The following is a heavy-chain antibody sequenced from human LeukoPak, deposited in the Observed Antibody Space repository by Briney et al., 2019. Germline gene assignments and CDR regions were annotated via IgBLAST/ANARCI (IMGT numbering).Heavy chain of an antibody. Sequence: PGGSLRLSCAASGFTFSSYSMNWVRQAPGKGLEWVSYISSSSSTIYYADSVKGRFTISRDNAKNSLYLQMNSLRAEDTAVYYCAREVIAAAETGWFDPWGQGTLVTVSS. CDR2: ISSSSSTI. D-gene: IGHD6-13*01. CDR3: AREVIAAAETGWFDP. V-gene: IGHV3-48*04. CDR1: GFTFSSYS. J-gene: IGHJ5*02.